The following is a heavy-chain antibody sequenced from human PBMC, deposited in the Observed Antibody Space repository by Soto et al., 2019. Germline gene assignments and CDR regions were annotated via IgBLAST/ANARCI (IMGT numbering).Heavy chain of an antibody. J-gene: IGHJ5*02. CDR2: ISSNSAYI. CDR3: TRDASRDSSARGWFDP. Sequence: GGSLSLSCAASGFTFRSFTMNWVRQAPGKGLEWVSTISSNSAYIYYTDALRGRFTVSRDNAKNSLHLQMNSLRAEDTAVYYCTRDASRDSSARGWFDPWGPGXLVTVSS. V-gene: IGHV3-21*01. D-gene: IGHD6-13*01. CDR1: GFTFRSFT.